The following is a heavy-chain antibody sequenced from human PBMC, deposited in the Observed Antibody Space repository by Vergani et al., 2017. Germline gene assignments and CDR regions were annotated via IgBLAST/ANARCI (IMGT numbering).Heavy chain of an antibody. V-gene: IGHV3-21*01. CDR3: ARRGSSGSGSYYKPFDY. CDR2: ISSSSSYI. CDR1: GFTFSSYS. J-gene: IGHJ4*02. Sequence: EVQLVESGGGLVKPGGSLRLSCAASGFTFSSYSMNWVRQAPGKGLEWVSSISSSSSYIYYADSVKGRFTISRDNAKNSLYLQMNSLRAEDTAVYYCARRGSSGSGSYYKPFDYWGQGTLVTVSS. D-gene: IGHD3-10*01.